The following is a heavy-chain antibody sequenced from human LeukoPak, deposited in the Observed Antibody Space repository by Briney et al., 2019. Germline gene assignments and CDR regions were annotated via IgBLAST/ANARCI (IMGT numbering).Heavy chain of an antibody. J-gene: IGHJ4*02. V-gene: IGHV3-30*02. CDR3: AKDGVAHCGGDCYLDY. CDR1: GFTFSSYG. D-gene: IGHD2-21*02. CDR2: IWYDGSNK. Sequence: PGGSLRLSCAASGFTFSSYGMHWVRQAPGKGLEWVAVIWYDGSNKYYADSVKGRFTISRDNSKNTLYLQMNSLRAEDTAVYYCAKDGVAHCGGDCYLDYWGQGTLVTVSS.